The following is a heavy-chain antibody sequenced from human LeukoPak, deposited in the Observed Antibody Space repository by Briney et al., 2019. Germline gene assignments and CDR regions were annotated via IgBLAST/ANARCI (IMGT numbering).Heavy chain of an antibody. CDR2: LSGGGGGT. V-gene: IGHV3-23*01. CDR3: AKSDAYDTTYYFDF. D-gene: IGHD3-22*01. CDR1: GFTFRSYA. Sequence: GGSPRLSCVASGFTFRSYAMNWVRQAPGKGLEWVSTLSGGGGGTYYADSVKGRFTISRDNSKNTLYLQMKSLRAEDTAVYFCAKSDAYDTTYYFDFWGQGTLVTVSS. J-gene: IGHJ4*02.